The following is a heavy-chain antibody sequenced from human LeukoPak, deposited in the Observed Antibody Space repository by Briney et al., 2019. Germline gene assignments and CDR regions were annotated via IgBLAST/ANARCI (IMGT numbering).Heavy chain of an antibody. V-gene: IGHV3-30*02. CDR2: IRYDGSNK. D-gene: IGHD6-6*01. CDR3: AKASSPYYYYYMDV. J-gene: IGHJ6*03. Sequence: GGSLRLSCAASGFIFSRYEMSWVRQAPGKGLEWVAFIRYDGSNKYYADSVKGRFTISRDNSKNTLYLQMNSLRAEDTAVYYCAKASSPYYYYYMDVWGKGTTVTVSS. CDR1: GFIFSRYE.